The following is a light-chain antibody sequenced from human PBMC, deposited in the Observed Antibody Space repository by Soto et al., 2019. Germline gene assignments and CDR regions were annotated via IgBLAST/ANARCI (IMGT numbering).Light chain of an antibody. Sequence: EIVLTQSPGTLSLSPGERATLSCRASQSVSSSYLAWYQQKPGQAPRLLIYGASSRATGIPDRFSGSGSGTDFTLTISSLQPEDFATSSCQQSYNSPQPFGQGTKVDI. CDR2: GAS. CDR1: QSVSSSY. CDR3: QQSYNSPQP. J-gene: IGKJ1*01. V-gene: IGKV3-20*01.